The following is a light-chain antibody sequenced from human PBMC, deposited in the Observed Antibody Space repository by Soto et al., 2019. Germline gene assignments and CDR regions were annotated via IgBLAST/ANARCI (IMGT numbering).Light chain of an antibody. J-gene: IGKJ5*01. CDR2: AAS. CDR3: QKLNRYPFT. V-gene: IGKV1-9*01. CDR1: QGMSSY. Sequence: IQLTQSPSSLSVSLGDRVTITCRASQGMSSYLAWNQQKPGKAPKLLIYAASTLQSGVPSRFSGSGTETDFTHTISRLQPEDFATYYCQKLNRYPFTFGQGTRLEIK.